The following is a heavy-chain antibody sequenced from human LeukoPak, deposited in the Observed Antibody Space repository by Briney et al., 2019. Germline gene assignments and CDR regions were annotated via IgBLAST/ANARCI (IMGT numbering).Heavy chain of an antibody. J-gene: IGHJ4*02. Sequence: GASVKVSCKASGGTLSSYATSWVRQAPGAGLEWVGGIIPIFGTANYTQTLQGRDTPTADKSTSTAYMGLSSLRSEDTGVYCCARVSELWYGLDYWGQGTLVTVSS. V-gene: IGHV1-69*06. CDR3: ARVSELWYGLDY. CDR2: IIPIFGTA. D-gene: IGHD3-10*01. CDR1: GGTLSSYA.